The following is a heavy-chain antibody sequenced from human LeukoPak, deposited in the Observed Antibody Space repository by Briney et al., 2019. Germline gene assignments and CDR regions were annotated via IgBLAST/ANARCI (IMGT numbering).Heavy chain of an antibody. CDR1: GGTISSSSYY. CDR2: IYYSGST. Sequence: PSETLSLTCTVSGGTISSSSYYWGWIRQPPGKGLEWIGSIYYSGSTYYNPSLKSRVTISVDTSKNQFSLKLSSVTAADTAVYYCARDRSGWYKGVFDYWGQGTLVTVSS. J-gene: IGHJ4*02. CDR3: ARDRSGWYKGVFDY. D-gene: IGHD6-19*01. V-gene: IGHV4-39*07.